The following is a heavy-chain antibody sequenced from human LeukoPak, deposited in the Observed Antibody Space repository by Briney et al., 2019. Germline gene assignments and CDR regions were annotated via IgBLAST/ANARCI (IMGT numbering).Heavy chain of an antibody. CDR1: GGSISSYY. V-gene: IGHV4-59*08. J-gene: IGHJ4*02. CDR2: IYYSGST. CDR3: ARFLGTSVFDY. D-gene: IGHD3-3*01. Sequence: PSETLSLTCTVSGGSISSYYWSWIRQPPGKGLEWIGYIYYSGSTNYNPSLKSRVTISVDTSKNQFSLKLSSVTAADTAVYYCARFLGTSVFDYWGQGTLVTVSS.